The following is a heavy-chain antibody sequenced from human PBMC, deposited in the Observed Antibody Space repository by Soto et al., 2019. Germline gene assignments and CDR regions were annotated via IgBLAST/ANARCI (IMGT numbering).Heavy chain of an antibody. D-gene: IGHD2-2*01. CDR3: AKDLVVVVPANLTYSYGMDV. CDR2: ISYDGSNK. J-gene: IGHJ6*02. CDR1: GFTIRNYA. Sequence: QVQLVESGGGVVQPGRSLRLSCAASGFTIRNYAIHWVRQAPGKGLEWVAVISYDGSNKYHADPVKGRFTISRDNSKNTLYLQMNSLRVEDTAVYYCAKDLVVVVPANLTYSYGMDVWGQGTTVTVSS. V-gene: IGHV3-30*18.